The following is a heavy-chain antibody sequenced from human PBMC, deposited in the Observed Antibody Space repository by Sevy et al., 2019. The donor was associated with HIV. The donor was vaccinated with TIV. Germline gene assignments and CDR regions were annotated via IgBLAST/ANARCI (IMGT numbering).Heavy chain of an antibody. CDR3: AKGLISVAGRDDY. D-gene: IGHD6-19*01. CDR1: GFTFSGHA. Sequence: GGSLRLSCAVSGFTFSGHAMTWVRQAPGKGLEWVSRISGSGGSPHYADSVKGRFTISRDNSKNTLFLQMNTLRAEDTATYYCAKGLISVAGRDDYWGPGTLVTVSS. V-gene: IGHV3-23*01. CDR2: ISGSGGSP. J-gene: IGHJ4*02.